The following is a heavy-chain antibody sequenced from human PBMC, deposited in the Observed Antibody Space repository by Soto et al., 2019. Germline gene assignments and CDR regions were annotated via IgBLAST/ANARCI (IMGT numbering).Heavy chain of an antibody. J-gene: IGHJ5*02. CDR3: ARSLPGFDP. Sequence: QVRLVHSETEVKKPGASVNVSCKASGYTFTSYPISWVRQAPGQGLEWMGWISANNGNTEFAQKFQDRLTMIADTTTSTAYLELRNLRPDDTAVYYCARSLPGFDPWGQGTLVAVSS. CDR2: ISANNGNT. V-gene: IGHV1-18*01. CDR1: GYTFTSYP.